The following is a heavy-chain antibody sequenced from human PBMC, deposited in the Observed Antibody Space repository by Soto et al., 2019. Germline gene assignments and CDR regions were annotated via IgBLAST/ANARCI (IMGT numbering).Heavy chain of an antibody. CDR1: GFSLSTSGVG. V-gene: IGHV2-5*01. CDR2: IYWNDDK. Sequence: GSGPTLVNPTQTLTLTCTFSGFSLSTSGVGVGWIRQPPGKALEWLALIYWNDDKRYSPSLKSRLTITKDTSKNQVVLTMTNMDPVDTATYYCAHMGWNPLLWFGELPKKAFDYWGQGTLVTVSS. J-gene: IGHJ4*02. CDR3: AHMGWNPLLWFGELPKKAFDY. D-gene: IGHD3-10*01.